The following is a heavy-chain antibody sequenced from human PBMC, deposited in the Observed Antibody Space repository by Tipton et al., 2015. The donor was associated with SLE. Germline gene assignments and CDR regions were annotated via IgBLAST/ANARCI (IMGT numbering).Heavy chain of an antibody. V-gene: IGHV4-61*08. D-gene: IGHD1-26*01. J-gene: IGHJ4*02. CDR2: INHSGST. CDR3: ARGKGGAFFDY. CDR1: GGSISSGGYY. Sequence: TLSLTCAVSGGSISSGGYYWSWIRQPPGKGLEWIGEINHSGSTNYNPSLKSRVTISVDTSKNQFSLKVSSVTAADTALYYCARGKGGAFFDYWGQGTLVTVSS.